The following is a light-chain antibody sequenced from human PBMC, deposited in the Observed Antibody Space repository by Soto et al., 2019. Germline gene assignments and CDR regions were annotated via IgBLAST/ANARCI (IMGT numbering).Light chain of an antibody. J-gene: IGLJ1*01. CDR3: SSYTISSPHV. CDR2: DVS. Sequence: QSALTQPASVSGSPGQSITISCTGTSSDVGCYEYVSWHQQYPGKAPKLIIYDVSNRSSGVSNRFSGSKSGNTASLTISGLQAEDEADYYCSSYTISSPHVFGTGTKVTVL. V-gene: IGLV2-14*01. CDR1: SSDVGCYEY.